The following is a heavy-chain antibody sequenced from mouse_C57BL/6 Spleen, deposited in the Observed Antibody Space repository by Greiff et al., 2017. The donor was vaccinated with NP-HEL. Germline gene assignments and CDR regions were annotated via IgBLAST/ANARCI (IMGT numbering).Heavy chain of an antibody. CDR3: ARAGYDLAWFAY. Sequence: VQLQQSGPELVKPGASVKISCKASGYTFTDYYMNWVKQSHGKSLEWIGDINPNNGGTSYNQKFKGKATLTVDKSSSTAYMELRSLTSEDSAVYYCARAGYDLAWFAYWGQGTLVTVSA. CDR1: GYTFTDYY. J-gene: IGHJ3*01. V-gene: IGHV1-26*01. CDR2: INPNNGGT. D-gene: IGHD2-2*01.